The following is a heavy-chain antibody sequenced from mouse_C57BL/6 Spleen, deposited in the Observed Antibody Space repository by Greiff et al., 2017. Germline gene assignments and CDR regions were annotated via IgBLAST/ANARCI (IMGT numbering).Heavy chain of an antibody. Sequence: DVMLVESGGGLVQPGGSLSLSCAASGFTFTDYYMSWVRQPPGKALEWLGFIRNKANGYTTEYSAPVKGRFTISRDNSKSILYIQMNALRAEDSATDYCARTFYYDYDEGFAYCGQGTLVTVSA. J-gene: IGHJ3*01. CDR3: ARTFYYDYDEGFAY. D-gene: IGHD2-4*01. V-gene: IGHV7-3*01. CDR2: IRNKANGYTT. CDR1: GFTFTDYY.